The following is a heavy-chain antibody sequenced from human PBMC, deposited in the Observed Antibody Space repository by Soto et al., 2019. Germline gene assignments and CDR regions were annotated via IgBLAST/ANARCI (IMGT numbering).Heavy chain of an antibody. CDR3: ARGGIAARPSIARHRY. J-gene: IGHJ4*02. CDR2: INHSGST. Sequence: LSLPCAVYGRSFSGYYWSWIRQPPGKGLEWIGEINHSGSTNYNPSLKSRVTISVDTSKNQFSLKLSSVTAADTAVYYCARGGIAARPSIARHRYWGQGTLVTVSS. D-gene: IGHD6-6*01. V-gene: IGHV4-34*01. CDR1: GRSFSGYY.